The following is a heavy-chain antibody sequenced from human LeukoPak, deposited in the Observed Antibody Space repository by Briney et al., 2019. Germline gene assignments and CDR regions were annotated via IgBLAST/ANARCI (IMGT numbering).Heavy chain of an antibody. D-gene: IGHD3-22*01. CDR2: ISYDGSNK. V-gene: IGHV3-30*03. Sequence: LRLSCAASGFTSSSYGMHWARQAPGKGLEWVAVISYDGSNKYYADSVKGRFTISRDNSKNTLYLQMNSLRAEDTAVYYCARDAYYDSSGYYYTERFDYWGQGTLVTVSS. CDR1: GFTSSSYG. J-gene: IGHJ4*02. CDR3: ARDAYYDSSGYYYTERFDY.